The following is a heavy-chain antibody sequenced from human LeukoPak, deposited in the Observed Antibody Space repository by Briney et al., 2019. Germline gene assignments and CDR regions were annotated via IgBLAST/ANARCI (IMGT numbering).Heavy chain of an antibody. D-gene: IGHD1-26*01. CDR1: GFTFSSYG. CDR2: ISYDGSNK. CDR3: AKDRGDSGSFHSFEGFDY. J-gene: IGHJ4*02. Sequence: GGSLRLSCAASGFTFSSYGMHWVRQAPGKGLEWVAVISYDGSNKYYADSVKGRFTISRDNSKNTLYLQMNSLRAEDTAVYYCAKDRGDSGSFHSFEGFDYWGQGTLVTVSS. V-gene: IGHV3-30*18.